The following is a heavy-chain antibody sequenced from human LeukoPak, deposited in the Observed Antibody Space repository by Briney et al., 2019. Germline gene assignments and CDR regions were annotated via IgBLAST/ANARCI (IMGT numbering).Heavy chain of an antibody. CDR1: GGSISSYY. CDR2: IYHTGST. D-gene: IGHD2-2*01. J-gene: IGHJ5*02. V-gene: IGHV4-59*12. CDR3: ARLQYCSGTSCYWLDP. Sequence: DPSETLSLTCTVSGGSISSYYWSWIRQPLGKGLEWIGYIYHTGSTYYNPSLKSRVTISVDTSKNQFSLRLSSVTAADTAVYYCARLQYCSGTSCYWLDPWGQGTLVTVSS.